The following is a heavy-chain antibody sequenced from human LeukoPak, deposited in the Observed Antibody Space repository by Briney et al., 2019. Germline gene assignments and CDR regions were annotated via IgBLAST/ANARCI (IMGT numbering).Heavy chain of an antibody. CDR3: ARVRYDILTGPRGAIDP. D-gene: IGHD3-9*01. V-gene: IGHV1-2*02. Sequence: ASVTVSFKASGYTFTVYYMHWVRQAPGQGLEWMGWINPNSGGTNYAQKFQGRVTMTRDTSISTAYMELSRLRSDDTAVYYCARVRYDILTGPRGAIDPWGQGTLVTVSS. CDR1: GYTFTVYY. J-gene: IGHJ5*02. CDR2: INPNSGGT.